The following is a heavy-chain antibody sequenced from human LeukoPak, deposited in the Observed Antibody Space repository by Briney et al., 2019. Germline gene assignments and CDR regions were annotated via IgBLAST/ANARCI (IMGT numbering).Heavy chain of an antibody. V-gene: IGHV1-46*01. D-gene: IGHD2-2*01. Sequence: ASVKFSCKASGYTFTSYYMHWVRQAPGQGLEWMGIINPSGGSTSYAQKFQGRVTMTRDTSTSTVYMELSSLRSEDTAVYYCARGYCSSTSCLRNWFDPWGQGTLVTVSS. J-gene: IGHJ5*02. CDR2: INPSGGST. CDR1: GYTFTSYY. CDR3: ARGYCSSTSCLRNWFDP.